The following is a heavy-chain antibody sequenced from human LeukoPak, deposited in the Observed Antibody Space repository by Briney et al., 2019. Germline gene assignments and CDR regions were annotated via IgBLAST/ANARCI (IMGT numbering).Heavy chain of an antibody. CDR1: GGTFSSYA. J-gene: IGHJ4*02. D-gene: IGHD4-17*01. Sequence: GSSVKVSCKASGGTFSSYAISWVRQAPGQGLEWMGGIIPIFGTANYAQKFQGRVTITTDESTSTAYMELSSLGSEDTAVYYCAAGDYSFRGASTKSRFFDYWGQGTLVTVSS. CDR3: AAGDYSFRGASTKSRFFDY. V-gene: IGHV1-69*05. CDR2: IIPIFGTA.